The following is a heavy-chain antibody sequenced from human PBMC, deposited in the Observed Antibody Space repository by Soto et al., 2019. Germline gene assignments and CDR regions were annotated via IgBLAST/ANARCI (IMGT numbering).Heavy chain of an antibody. J-gene: IGHJ6*02. CDR2: ISGSGGST. CDR1: GFTFSSYA. V-gene: IGHV3-23*01. Sequence: PGGSLRLSCAASGFTFSSYAMSWVRQAPGKGLEWVSAISGSGGSTYYADSVKGRFTISRDNSKNTLYLQMNSLRAEDTAVYYCAKDGERGGVGVVIISYYYYYGMDVWGQGTTVTVSS. CDR3: AKDGERGGVGVVIISYYYYYGMDV. D-gene: IGHD3-3*01.